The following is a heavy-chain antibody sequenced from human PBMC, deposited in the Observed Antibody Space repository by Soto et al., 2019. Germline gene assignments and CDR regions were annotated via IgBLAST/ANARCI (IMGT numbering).Heavy chain of an antibody. Sequence: PSETLSLTCTVSGGSISSGDYSWSWVRQSPGKGLEWIGHIYNSGITYYNPSLKSRVTISVDTSKNQFSLRLSSVTAADTAVYYCARLIWWGSSSFAFDICGPGTMVTVSS. CDR3: ARLIWWGSSSFAFDI. J-gene: IGHJ3*02. D-gene: IGHD3-16*01. V-gene: IGHV4-30-4*01. CDR2: IYNSGIT. CDR1: GGSISSGDYS.